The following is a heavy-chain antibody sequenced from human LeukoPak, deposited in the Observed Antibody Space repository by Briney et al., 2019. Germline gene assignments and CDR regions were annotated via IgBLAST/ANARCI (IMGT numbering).Heavy chain of an antibody. V-gene: IGHV4-4*02. CDR3: ARLTMVRGDPNWFDP. CDR1: GGSISSSNW. Sequence: SGTLSLTCAVSGGSISSSNWWSWVRQPPGKGLEWIGEIYHSGSTNYNPSLKSRVTLSVDKSKNQFSLKLSSVTAADTAVYYCARLTMVRGDPNWFDPWGQGTLVTVSS. D-gene: IGHD3-10*01. CDR2: IYHSGST. J-gene: IGHJ5*02.